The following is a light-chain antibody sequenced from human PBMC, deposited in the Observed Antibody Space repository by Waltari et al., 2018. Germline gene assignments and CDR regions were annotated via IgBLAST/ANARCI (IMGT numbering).Light chain of an antibody. CDR2: GAT. CDR3: QQYGTSPYT. V-gene: IGKV3-20*01. Sequence: EIVLTQSPGTPSLSPGERATLSCRTSQSVYSSYLAWYQQKPGQAPRLLIYGATNRATGIPDRFRGSGSGTDYALTISRLEPEDFALYYCQQYGTSPYTFGQGTKLEI. J-gene: IGKJ2*01. CDR1: QSVYSSY.